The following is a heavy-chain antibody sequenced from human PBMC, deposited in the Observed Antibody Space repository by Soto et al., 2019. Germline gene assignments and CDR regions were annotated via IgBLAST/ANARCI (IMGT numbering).Heavy chain of an antibody. CDR2: ISAYNGNT. J-gene: IGHJ6*03. V-gene: IGHV1-18*01. Sequence: QVQLVQSGAEVKKPGASVKVSCKASGYTFTSYGISWVRQAPGQGLEWMGWISAYNGNTNYAQKLQGRVTMTTDTSTSTAYMELRSLRSDDTAVYYCARGCHYDFLSGYFFHYYYYMDVWGKGTTVTVSS. CDR3: ARGCHYDFLSGYFFHYYYYMDV. CDR1: GYTFTSYG. D-gene: IGHD3-3*01.